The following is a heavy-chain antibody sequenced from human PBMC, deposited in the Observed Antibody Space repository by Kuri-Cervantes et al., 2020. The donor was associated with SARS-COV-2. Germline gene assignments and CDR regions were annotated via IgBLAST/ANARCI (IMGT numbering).Heavy chain of an antibody. J-gene: IGHJ4*02. CDR3: ARAYCSSTSCQLDY. CDR1: GFTFSSYA. D-gene: IGHD2-2*01. CDR2: ISHDGSNK. Sequence: GGSLRLSCAASGFTFSSYAMHWVRQAPGKGLEWVAVISHDGSNKYYADSVKGRFTISRDNSKNTLYLQMNSLRAEDTAVYYCARAYCSSTSCQLDYWGQGTLVTVSS. V-gene: IGHV3-30-3*01.